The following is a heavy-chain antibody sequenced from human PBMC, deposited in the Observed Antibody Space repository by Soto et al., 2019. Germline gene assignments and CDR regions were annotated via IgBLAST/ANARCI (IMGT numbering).Heavy chain of an antibody. CDR2: IYNTGTT. Sequence: SETLSLTCTVSGASISSYYWSWIRQPPGKGLEWIAYIYNTGTTKYNPSLKSRVTISEDTSKNQFSLKLTSVTAADTAVYYCANLPTWGATTFAPWGQGTLVTVSS. V-gene: IGHV4-4*08. CDR3: ANLPTWGATTFAP. D-gene: IGHD1-26*01. CDR1: GASISSYY. J-gene: IGHJ5*02.